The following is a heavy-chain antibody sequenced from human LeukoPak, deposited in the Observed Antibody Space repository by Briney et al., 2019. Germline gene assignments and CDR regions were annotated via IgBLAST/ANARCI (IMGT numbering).Heavy chain of an antibody. CDR3: ARGSWFIAAAERSVDYNWFDP. Sequence: GASVKVSCKASGYTFTSYAMNWVRQAPGQGLEWMGWINTNTGNPTYAQGFTGRFVFSLDTSVSTAYPQISSLKAEDTAVYYCARGSWFIAAAERSVDYNWFDPWGQGTLVTVSS. J-gene: IGHJ5*02. D-gene: IGHD6-13*01. CDR1: GYTFTSYA. CDR2: INTNTGNP. V-gene: IGHV7-4-1*02.